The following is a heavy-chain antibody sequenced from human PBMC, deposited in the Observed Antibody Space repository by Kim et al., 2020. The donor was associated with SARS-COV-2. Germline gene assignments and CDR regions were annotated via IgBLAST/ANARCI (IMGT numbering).Heavy chain of an antibody. CDR1: GDTFSSYG. CDR2: IISIFDSP. D-gene: IGHD3-10*01. V-gene: IGHV1-69*13. CDR3: ARARERFGSRDENFDI. Sequence: ASVKVSCTTTSGDTFSSYGFSWVRQAPGQGLEWMGGIISIFDSPNYSQKFQCRLTITADESTNTAYMELSSLRSEDTAVYYCARARERFGSRDENFDIWGQETLVGVSS. J-gene: IGHJ3*02.